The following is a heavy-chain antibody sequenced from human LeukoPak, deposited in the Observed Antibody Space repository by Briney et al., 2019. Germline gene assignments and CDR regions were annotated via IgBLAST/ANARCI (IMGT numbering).Heavy chain of an antibody. V-gene: IGHV4-59*01. Sequence: SETLSLTCTVSGGSISSYYWSWIREPPGKGLEWIGYIYYSGSTNYNPSLKSRVTISVDTSKNQFSLKLSSVTAADTAVYYCAGVKGRVWFDPWGQGTLVTVSS. D-gene: IGHD2-15*01. CDR2: IYYSGST. CDR3: AGVKGRVWFDP. CDR1: GGSISSYY. J-gene: IGHJ5*02.